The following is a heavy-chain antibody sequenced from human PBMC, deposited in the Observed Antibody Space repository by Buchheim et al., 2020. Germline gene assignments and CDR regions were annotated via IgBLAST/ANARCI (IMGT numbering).Heavy chain of an antibody. CDR3: ARTRGH. J-gene: IGHJ4*02. CDR1: GYTFTSYY. V-gene: IGHV1-46*01. CDR2: IQPGAGRT. D-gene: IGHD2-15*01. Sequence: QVQLVQSGAEVKKPGASVKVSCQASGYTFTSYYIHWVRQAPGQGLEWMGVIQPGAGRTTYAQKFHGRVTVTRDTSRHTAYMDLSSLRSEDTAVYYCARTRGHWGQGTL.